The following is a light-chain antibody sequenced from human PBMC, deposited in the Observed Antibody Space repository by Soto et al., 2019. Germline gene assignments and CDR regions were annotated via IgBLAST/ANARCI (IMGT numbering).Light chain of an antibody. CDR3: CSYAGTYTFV. CDR1: RSDVGGYKY. J-gene: IGLJ1*01. CDR2: DVS. Sequence: QSALTQPRSVSGSPGQSVTISCTGTRSDVGGYKYVSWYQHHPGKAPKVMIYDVSKRPSGVPDRFSGSKSGNTASLTISGLQAEDEADYYCCSYAGTYTFVFGTGTKVTVL. V-gene: IGLV2-11*01.